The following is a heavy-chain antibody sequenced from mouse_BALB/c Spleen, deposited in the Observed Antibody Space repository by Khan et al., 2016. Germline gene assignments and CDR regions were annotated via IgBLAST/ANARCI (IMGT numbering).Heavy chain of an antibody. Sequence: EVKLEESGGGLVQPGGSMKLSCAASGFTFSDVWMDWVRQSPEKGLEWVAEIRTKADNHATYYAESVKGRFTISREDSKSSVYLQMNSLISEDTCIYYRTRHGYFDYWGQGSALTVSS. V-gene: IGHV6-6*01. CDR2: IRTKADNHAT. J-gene: IGHJ2*01. CDR1: GFTFSDVW. CDR3: TRHGYFDY.